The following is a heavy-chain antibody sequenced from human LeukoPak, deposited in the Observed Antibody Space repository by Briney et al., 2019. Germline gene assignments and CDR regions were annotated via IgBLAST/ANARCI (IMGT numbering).Heavy chain of an antibody. V-gene: IGHV4-30-2*01. Sequence: PSQTLSLTCAVSGGSISSGGYSWSWIRQPPGKGLEWIGYIYHSGSTYYNPSLKSRVTISVDRSKNQFSLKLSSVTAADTAVYYCARHPSRRSGSYPGYWGQGTLVTVSS. CDR2: IYHSGST. CDR1: GGSISSGGYS. D-gene: IGHD3-10*01. CDR3: ARHPSRRSGSYPGY. J-gene: IGHJ4*02.